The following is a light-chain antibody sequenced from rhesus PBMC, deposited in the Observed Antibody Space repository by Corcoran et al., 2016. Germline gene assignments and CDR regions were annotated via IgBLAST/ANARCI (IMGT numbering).Light chain of an antibody. CDR3: QQGYSSPLT. Sequence: DIHMSQSPSSLSASVGDAVTITCRASQDISNALAWYQQKPVEAPNLLIYATSTLEAGVPSRFSGSRSGTDFTLTVNSLRPDDFATYYYQQGYSSPLTFGGGTKV. CDR1: QDISNA. V-gene: IGKV1-33*01. J-gene: IGKJ4*01. CDR2: ATS.